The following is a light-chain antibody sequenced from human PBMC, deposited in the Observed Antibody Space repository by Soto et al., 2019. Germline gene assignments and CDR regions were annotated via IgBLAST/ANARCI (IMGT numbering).Light chain of an antibody. V-gene: IGKV3-20*01. CDR2: GAS. J-gene: IGKJ5*01. Sequence: EIVLTQSPDTLSLSPGERATLSCRASESVTSSHLARYQQKRGQAPRLLIYGASSRATDIPDRFSGSGSGTDFTLTISRLETEDFAVYYCQHYGSSSNTFGQGTRLEIK. CDR3: QHYGSSSNT. CDR1: ESVTSSH.